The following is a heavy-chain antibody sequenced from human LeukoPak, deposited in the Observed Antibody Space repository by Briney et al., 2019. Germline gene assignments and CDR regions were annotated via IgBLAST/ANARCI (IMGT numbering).Heavy chain of an antibody. D-gene: IGHD4-17*01. J-gene: IGHJ4*02. CDR3: AREGYGDYSRYFDY. Sequence: GGSLRLSCAASGFTFSSYSMNWVRQAPGKGLEWVSSISSSSSYIYYADSVKGRFTISRDNAKNSLYLQMNSLRAEDTAVYYCAREGYGDYSRYFDYWGQGTLVTVSS. V-gene: IGHV3-21*01. CDR2: ISSSSSYI. CDR1: GFTFSSYS.